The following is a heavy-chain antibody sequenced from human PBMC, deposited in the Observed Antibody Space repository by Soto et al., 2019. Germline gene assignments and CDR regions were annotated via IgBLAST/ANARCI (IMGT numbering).Heavy chain of an antibody. CDR3: ARALPCGYVDN. Sequence: EVQIKESGGGLVQPGVSLRLACAASGFTFTDYWMSWVRQAPGKGLEWVANLRQDGGLMNYADSVKGRFTISRDNARDSVCLQMNNLRIEDTAVYFCARALPCGYVDNWGQGTLVAVSS. J-gene: IGHJ4*02. V-gene: IGHV3-7*01. CDR2: LRQDGGLM. CDR1: GFTFTDYW. D-gene: IGHD6-13*01.